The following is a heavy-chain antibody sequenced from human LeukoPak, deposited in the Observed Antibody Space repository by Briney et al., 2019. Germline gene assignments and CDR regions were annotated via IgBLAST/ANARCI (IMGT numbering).Heavy chain of an antibody. CDR2: ISYDGSNK. J-gene: IGHJ4*02. D-gene: IGHD2-2*01. V-gene: IGHV3-30*03. Sequence: QSGGSLRLSCAASGFTFSRYGMHWVRQAPGKGLEWVAVISYDGSNKYYAESVKGRFTISRDNSKNTLYLQMNSLRAEDTAVYYCASDLHCSGPTCYLGNLDYWGQGTLVTVSS. CDR1: GFTFSRYG. CDR3: ASDLHCSGPTCYLGNLDY.